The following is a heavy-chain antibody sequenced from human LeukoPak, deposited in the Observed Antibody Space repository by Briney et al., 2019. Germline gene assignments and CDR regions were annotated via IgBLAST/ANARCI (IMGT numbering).Heavy chain of an antibody. D-gene: IGHD6-6*01. CDR1: GFTFSSYA. CDR3: AKGALEYSSSPYYFDY. V-gene: IGHV3-23*01. Sequence: GGSLGLSCAASGFTFSSYAMSWVRQAPGKGLEWVSAISGSGGSTYYADSVKGRFTISRDNSKNTLYLQMNSLRAEDTAVYYCAKGALEYSSSPYYFDYWGQGTLVTVSS. J-gene: IGHJ4*02. CDR2: ISGSGGST.